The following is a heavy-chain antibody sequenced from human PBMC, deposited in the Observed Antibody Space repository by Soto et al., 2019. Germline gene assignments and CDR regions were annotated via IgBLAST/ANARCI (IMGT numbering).Heavy chain of an antibody. Sequence: QVQLVQSGAEEKKPGASVKVSCKASGYTFTSYAMHWVRQAPGQRLEWMGWINAGNGNTKYSQKFQGRVTITRDTSASTGYMELSSLRSEDTAVYYCARYGDYEGGHDYWGQGTLVTVSS. CDR2: INAGNGNT. D-gene: IGHD4-17*01. J-gene: IGHJ4*02. CDR3: ARYGDYEGGHDY. CDR1: GYTFTSYA. V-gene: IGHV1-3*05.